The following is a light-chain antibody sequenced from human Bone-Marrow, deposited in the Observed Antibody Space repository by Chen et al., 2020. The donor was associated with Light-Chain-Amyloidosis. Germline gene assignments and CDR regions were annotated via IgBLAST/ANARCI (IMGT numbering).Light chain of an antibody. V-gene: IGKV1-39*01. CDR2: AAS. CDR1: QSISTY. J-gene: IGKJ2*01. CDR3: QQSYSTPYT. Sequence: DIQMTQSPSSLSASVGDRVTITCRASQSISTYLNWYQQKPGKAPKLLIYAASSLQSGVSSRFSGSGSGTESTLTISSLQPEDFATYYCQQSYSTPYTFGHGTKLEIK.